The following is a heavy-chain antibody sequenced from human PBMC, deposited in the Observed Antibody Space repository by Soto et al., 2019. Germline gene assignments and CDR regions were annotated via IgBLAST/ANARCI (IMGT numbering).Heavy chain of an antibody. D-gene: IGHD3-22*01. J-gene: IGHJ4*02. CDR3: ARDRDDSSGYYYRGPYFDY. CDR1: GFTFSSYS. CDR2: ISSSSSTI. Sequence: GGSLRLSCAASGFTFSSYSMNWVRQAPGKGLERVSYISSSSSTIYYADSVKGRFTISRDNAKNSLYLQMNSLRDEDTAVYYCARDRDDSSGYYYRGPYFDYWGQGTLVTVSS. V-gene: IGHV3-48*02.